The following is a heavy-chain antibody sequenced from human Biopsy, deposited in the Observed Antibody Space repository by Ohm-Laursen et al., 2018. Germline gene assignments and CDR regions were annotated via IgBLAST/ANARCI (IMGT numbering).Heavy chain of an antibody. CDR1: GNTFATHH. V-gene: IGHV1-46*01. Sequence: ASVKVSCNASGNTFATHHIHWVRQAPGQGLEWMGVISPSGATTSFSQKFQGRITMTRDTSTGTVYMDLNSLGSEDTAVYYCARAGVGSDGTDSYYYGMDVWGPGTTVTVSS. J-gene: IGHJ6*02. CDR2: ISPSGATT. D-gene: IGHD5-24*01. CDR3: ARAGVGSDGTDSYYYGMDV.